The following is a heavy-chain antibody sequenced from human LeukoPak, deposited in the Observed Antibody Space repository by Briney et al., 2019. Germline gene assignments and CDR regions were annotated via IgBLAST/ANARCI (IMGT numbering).Heavy chain of an antibody. CDR1: GGSISSYY. Sequence: SETLSLTCTVSGGSISSYYWSWIRQPPGKGLEWIGYIYYSGSTNYNPSLKSRVTISVDTSKNQFSLKLSSVTAADTAVYYCARLVTGLVDYWGQGTLVTVSS. V-gene: IGHV4-59*01. CDR3: ARLVTGLVDY. D-gene: IGHD2-21*02. J-gene: IGHJ4*02. CDR2: IYYSGST.